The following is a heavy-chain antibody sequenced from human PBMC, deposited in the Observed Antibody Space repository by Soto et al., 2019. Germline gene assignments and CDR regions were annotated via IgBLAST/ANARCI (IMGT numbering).Heavy chain of an antibody. Sequence: QAQLVESGGGVVQPGTSLRLSCAASGFTISTHGMHWVRQALGKGLEWLANIWYDGSNKFYAESVKGRFSISKDNSKNTLYLQMSSLRAEDTAVYYCAAATTWNFHFPYWGQGTQVTVSS. CDR2: IWYDGSNK. V-gene: IGHV3-33*03. D-gene: IGHD1-7*01. J-gene: IGHJ4*02. CDR1: GFTISTHG. CDR3: AAATTWNFHFPY.